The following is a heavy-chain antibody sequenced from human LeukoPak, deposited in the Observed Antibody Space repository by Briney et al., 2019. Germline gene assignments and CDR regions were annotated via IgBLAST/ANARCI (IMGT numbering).Heavy chain of an antibody. J-gene: IGHJ4*02. CDR1: GFTFNSYG. CDR3: ARHDYGANSGDY. CDR2: ISYDGSNK. Sequence: GGSLRLSCAASGFTFNSYGMHWVRQAPGKGLEWVAVISYDGSNKYYADSVKGRFTISRDNAKNSLYLQMNSLRDEDTAVYYCARHDYGANSGDYWGQGTLVTVSS. V-gene: IGHV3-30*03. D-gene: IGHD4-23*01.